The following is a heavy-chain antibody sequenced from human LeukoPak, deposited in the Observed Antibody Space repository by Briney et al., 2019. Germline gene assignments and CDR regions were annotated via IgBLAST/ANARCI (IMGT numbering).Heavy chain of an antibody. V-gene: IGHV1-2*02. Sequence: ASVKVSCKASGYTLTDYYIHWVRQAPGQGLEWMGWINPNGGATNYPQKFQGRVTMTTGTSISTAYMELSRLTSDDTALYYCARDNCGGDCEDYWGQGSQVTVSS. J-gene: IGHJ4*02. D-gene: IGHD2-21*01. CDR3: ARDNCGGDCEDY. CDR1: GYTLTDYY. CDR2: INPNGGAT.